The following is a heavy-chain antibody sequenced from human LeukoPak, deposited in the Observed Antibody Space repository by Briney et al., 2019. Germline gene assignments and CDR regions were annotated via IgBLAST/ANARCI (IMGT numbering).Heavy chain of an antibody. D-gene: IGHD2-21*02. V-gene: IGHV1-46*01. J-gene: IGHJ6*02. CDR1: GYTFTSYY. CDR3: ARTYCGGDCYSVDYYYYGMDD. Sequence: ASVKVSCKASGYTFTSYYMHWVRRAPGQGLEWMGIINPSGGSTSYAQKFQGRVTMTRDTSTSTVYMELSSLRSEETAVYYCARTYCGGDCYSVDYYYYGMDDWGQGTTVTVSS. CDR2: INPSGGST.